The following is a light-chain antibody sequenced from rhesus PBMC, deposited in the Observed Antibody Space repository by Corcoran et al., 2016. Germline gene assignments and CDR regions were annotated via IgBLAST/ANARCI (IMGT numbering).Light chain of an antibody. Sequence: ETVVTQSPATLSLSPGERATLSCRASQSVGSSLAWYQQKPGRAPRLLNYGASSRATGIPDRFSGSGSGTDFTLTISSLEPEDVGVYYCQQSSNLSTFGGGTKVELK. CDR2: GAS. CDR1: QSVGSS. J-gene: IGKJ4*01. V-gene: IGKV3-24*04. CDR3: QQSSNLST.